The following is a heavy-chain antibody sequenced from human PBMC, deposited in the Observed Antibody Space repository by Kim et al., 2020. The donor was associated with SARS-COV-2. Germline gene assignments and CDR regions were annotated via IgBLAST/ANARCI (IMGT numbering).Heavy chain of an antibody. Sequence: ASVKVSCKASGYNFTTYDLSWVRQATGQGLEWMGYMNPNTANTAYAQKFQGRVTMTRNTSISTAYMELSSLTSEDTAVYYCARAGYCSGGTCYTWSDYWG. D-gene: IGHD2-15*01. V-gene: IGHV1-8*01. CDR1: GYNFTTYD. CDR2: MNPNTANT. CDR3: ARAGYCSGGTCYTWSDY. J-gene: IGHJ4*01.